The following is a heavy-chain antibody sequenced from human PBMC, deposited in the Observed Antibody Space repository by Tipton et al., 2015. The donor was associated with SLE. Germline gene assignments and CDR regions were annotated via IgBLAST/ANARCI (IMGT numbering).Heavy chain of an antibody. CDR3: ATFGEYNWNSLDY. J-gene: IGHJ4*02. Sequence: QLVQSGAEVKRPGASVKVSCRASGYTFTSHHINWVRQATGQGLEWMGWMNPSDVNTGYAQKFQGRVTMTRNTSISTAYMELSSLRSDDTAVYYCATFGEYNWNSLDYWGQGTLVTVSS. V-gene: IGHV1-8*01. CDR2: MNPSDVNT. D-gene: IGHD1-7*01. CDR1: GYTFTSHH.